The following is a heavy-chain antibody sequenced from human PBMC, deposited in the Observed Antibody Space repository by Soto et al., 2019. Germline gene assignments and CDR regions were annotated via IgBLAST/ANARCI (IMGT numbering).Heavy chain of an antibody. V-gene: IGHV3-74*01. CDR1: GLTFSKYW. CDR2: ISSEGTTT. D-gene: IGHD2-8*01. CDR3: AIQDCTNDVCLEAAVTVGGALEY. Sequence: EVQLVESGGGLVQPGKALRLSCAASGLTFSKYWMHWVRQAPGKGPVWVSYISSEGTTTDYADSVKGRFTISRDNAKNTVYLQKDSLRVEDTAEYYCAIQDCTNDVCLEAAVTVGGALEYWGQGAQVTVSS. J-gene: IGHJ4*02.